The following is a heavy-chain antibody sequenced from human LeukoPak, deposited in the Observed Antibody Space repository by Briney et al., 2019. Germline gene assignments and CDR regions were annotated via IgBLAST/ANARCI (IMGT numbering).Heavy chain of an antibody. D-gene: IGHD2-2*01. CDR2: INPNSGGT. CDR3: ARDLAYCSSTSCPQGAFDI. Sequence: GASVKVSCKASGYTFTGYYMHWVRQAPGQGLEWMGWINPNSGGTNYAQKFQGRVTMTRDTSISTAYMELSRLRSDDTAVYYCARDLAYCSSTSCPQGAFDIWGQGTMVTVSS. V-gene: IGHV1-2*02. J-gene: IGHJ3*02. CDR1: GYTFTGYY.